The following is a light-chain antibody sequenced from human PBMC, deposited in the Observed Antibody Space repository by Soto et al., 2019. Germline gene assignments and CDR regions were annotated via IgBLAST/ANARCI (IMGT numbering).Light chain of an antibody. CDR1: SSNIGAGQD. Sequence: PSVSGAPGQRVTISCTGTSSNIGAGQDVHWYRQLPGAAPKFLISDSNNRASGVPDRFSVSKSGASASLAITGLRAEDEGDYFCQSYGTSLSGLYVFGTGTKVTVL. CDR3: QSYGTSLSGLYV. CDR2: DSN. J-gene: IGLJ1*01. V-gene: IGLV1-40*03.